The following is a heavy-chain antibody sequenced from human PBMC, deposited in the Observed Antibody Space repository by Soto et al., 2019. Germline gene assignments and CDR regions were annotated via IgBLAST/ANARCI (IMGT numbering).Heavy chain of an antibody. V-gene: IGHV1-18*01. J-gene: IGHJ4*02. CDR2: IRVNNGDT. CDR1: GYTFTNSG. D-gene: IGHD4-17*01. Sequence: QVQLVQSGAEVKKPGASVKVSCKASGYTFTNSGFSWVRQAPGQGLEWAGWIRVNNGDTHYAQKLQGRVTMTTDTSTSTAFMELRSLRSDDTAVDYCARDLGYSDFGGHYWGQGTLITVSS. CDR3: ARDLGYSDFGGHY.